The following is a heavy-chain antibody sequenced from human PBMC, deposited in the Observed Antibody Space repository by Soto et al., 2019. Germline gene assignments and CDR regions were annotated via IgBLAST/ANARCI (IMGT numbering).Heavy chain of an antibody. Sequence: ASVKVSCKASGYTFTRYDMHWVRQAPGQRIEWMGWINAGNGNTKYSQKFQGRVIITRDTSASTAYMELSSLRSEDTSVYFCARELDPYYGGNSLSLDHWGQGTLVTVSS. CDR2: INAGNGNT. CDR3: ARELDPYYGGNSLSLDH. D-gene: IGHD4-17*01. V-gene: IGHV1-3*01. CDR1: GYTFTRYD. J-gene: IGHJ4*02.